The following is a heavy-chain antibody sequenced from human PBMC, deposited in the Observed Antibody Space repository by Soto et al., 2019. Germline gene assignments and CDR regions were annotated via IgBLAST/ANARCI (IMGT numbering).Heavy chain of an antibody. Sequence: SETLSLTCTVSGGSISSSSYYWGWIRQPPGKGLEWIGSIYYSGSTYYNPSLKSRVTISVDTSKNQFSLKLSSVTAADTAVYYCARLRYSGSYWGNYWGQGTLVTVSS. CDR1: GGSISSSSYY. D-gene: IGHD1-26*01. CDR2: IYYSGST. CDR3: ARLRYSGSYWGNY. V-gene: IGHV4-39*01. J-gene: IGHJ4*02.